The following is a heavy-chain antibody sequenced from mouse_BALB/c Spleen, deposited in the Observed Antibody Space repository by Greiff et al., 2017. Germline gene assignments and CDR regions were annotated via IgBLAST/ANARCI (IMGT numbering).Heavy chain of an antibody. CDR2: ISDGGSYT. CDR3: ARDRGVYDYDGRNY. Sequence: EVKLMESGGGLVKPGGSLKLSCAASGFTFSDYYMYWVRQTPEKRLEWVATISDGGSYTYYPDSVKGRFTISRDNAKNNLYLQMSSLKSEDTAMYYCARDRGVYDYDGRNYWGQGTSVTVSS. D-gene: IGHD2-4*01. V-gene: IGHV5-4*02. J-gene: IGHJ4*01. CDR1: GFTFSDYY.